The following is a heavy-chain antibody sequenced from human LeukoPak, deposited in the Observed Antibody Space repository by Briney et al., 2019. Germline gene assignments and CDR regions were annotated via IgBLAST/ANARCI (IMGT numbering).Heavy chain of an antibody. J-gene: IGHJ4*02. Sequence: GESLKISCKGSGYRFTSYWIGLVRQMPGKGLEWMGIIYPGDSDTRYSPSFQGQVTISADKSISTAYLQWSSLKASDTAMYYCARWRWLQLDYFDYWGQGTLVTVSS. V-gene: IGHV5-51*01. CDR1: GYRFTSYW. CDR2: IYPGDSDT. D-gene: IGHD5-24*01. CDR3: ARWRWLQLDYFDY.